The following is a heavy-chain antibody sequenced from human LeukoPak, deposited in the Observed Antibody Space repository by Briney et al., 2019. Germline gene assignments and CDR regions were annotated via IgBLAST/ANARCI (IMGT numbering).Heavy chain of an antibody. CDR2: ISYDGSNK. CDR3: ARDSSGHYCTDY. CDR1: GFTFSSYN. V-gene: IGHV3-30-3*01. J-gene: IGHJ4*02. Sequence: GGSLRLSCAASGFTFSSYNMHWVRQAPGKGLEWVAAISYDGSNKWYADSVKGRFTISRDNSKSTLYLQMNSLRAEDTAVYYCARDSSGHYCTDYWGQGTLVTVSS. D-gene: IGHD3-22*01.